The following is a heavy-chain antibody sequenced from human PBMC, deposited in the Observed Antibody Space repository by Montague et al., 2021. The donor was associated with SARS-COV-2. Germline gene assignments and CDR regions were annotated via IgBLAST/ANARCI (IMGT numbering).Heavy chain of an antibody. CDR1: GGSFSGYY. J-gene: IGHJ4*02. V-gene: IGHV4-34*01. CDR2: INHSGST. CDR3: ARGARQGYGFRLGSFDS. D-gene: IGHD3-10*01. Sequence: SETLSLTCVVYGGSFSGYYWNWIRQPPGKGLEWIGEINHSGSTNYNPSLKSRVTMSVDTSKNQFSLKLSSVTAADTAVYYCARGARQGYGFRLGSFDSWGQGTLATVSS.